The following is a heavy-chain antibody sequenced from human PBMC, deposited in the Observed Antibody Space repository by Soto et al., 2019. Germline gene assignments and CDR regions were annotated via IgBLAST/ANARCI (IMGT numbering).Heavy chain of an antibody. J-gene: IGHJ2*01. V-gene: IGHV4-31*03. CDR1: GASISSGGYY. CDR2: IYYIGTS. D-gene: IGHD3-16*02. CDR3: ARVLRDVLSDRYYWYFDL. Sequence: QVQLQESGPGLVKPSQTLSLTCTVSGASISSGGYYWGWIRQHPGKGLEWIGFIYYIGTSNYNPSLESGITLSVDTSKNHFSLNLTSVTAEDTAVYYCARVLRDVLSDRYYWYFDLWGRGTLVTVSS.